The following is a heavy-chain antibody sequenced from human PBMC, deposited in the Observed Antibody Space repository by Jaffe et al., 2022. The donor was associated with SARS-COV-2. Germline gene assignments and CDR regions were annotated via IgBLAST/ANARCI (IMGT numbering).Heavy chain of an antibody. V-gene: IGHV3-21*01. CDR3: ARTPTFSGMFLEDCTNGVCLAEALYYYYGMDV. CDR1: GFTFSSYS. J-gene: IGHJ6*02. Sequence: EVQLVESGGGLVKPGGSLRLSCAASGFTFSSYSMNWVRQAPGKGLEWVSSISSSSSYIYYADSVKGRFTISRDNAKNSLYLQMNSLRAEDTAVYYCARTPTFSGMFLEDCTNGVCLAEALYYYYGMDVWGQGTTVTVSS. D-gene: IGHD2-8*01. CDR2: ISSSSSYI.